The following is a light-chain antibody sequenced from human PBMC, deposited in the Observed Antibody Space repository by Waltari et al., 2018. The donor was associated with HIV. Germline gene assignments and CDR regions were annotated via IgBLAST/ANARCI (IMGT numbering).Light chain of an antibody. V-gene: IGKV1-12*01. CDR2: SAS. J-gene: IGKJ2*01. CDR1: ESISYD. CDR3: QQAHSFPHT. Sequence: IQVTQSPSLVSASLGDTVTITCQARESISYDIAWYQQRPREAPRLLIYSASRLDTGVPSRFSGGGSGTYFTLIISGLEPEDFATYFCQQAHSFPHTFGPGTKVE.